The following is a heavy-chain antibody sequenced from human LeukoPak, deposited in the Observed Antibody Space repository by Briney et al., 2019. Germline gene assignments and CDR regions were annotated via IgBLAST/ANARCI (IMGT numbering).Heavy chain of an antibody. CDR2: IWYDGSDN. Sequence: GGSLRLSCAASGFTFSSYGMHWVRQAPGKGLEWVAIIWYDGSDNYYADSVKGRFTISRDNSKNTLYLQMNSLRAEDTAVYYCAREDNVVVPAARPIDYWGQGTLVSVSS. CDR3: AREDNVVVPAARPIDY. CDR1: GFTFSSYG. J-gene: IGHJ4*02. V-gene: IGHV3-33*01. D-gene: IGHD2-2*01.